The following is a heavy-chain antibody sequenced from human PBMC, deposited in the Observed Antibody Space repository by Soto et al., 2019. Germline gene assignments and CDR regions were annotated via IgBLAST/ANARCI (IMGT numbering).Heavy chain of an antibody. D-gene: IGHD2-15*01. CDR3: ARDGRGGYCSGDTCYLAFDY. CDR1: GFSFNSYA. J-gene: IGHJ4*02. V-gene: IGHV3-23*01. Sequence: GGSLRLSCAASGFSFNSYAMGWVRQAPGRGLEWVSAISGSGVSTYYADSVKGRFTISRDNSKNTLYLQMDSLRAEDTALYYCARDGRGGYCSGDTCYLAFDYWGQGPLVTVSS. CDR2: ISGSGVST.